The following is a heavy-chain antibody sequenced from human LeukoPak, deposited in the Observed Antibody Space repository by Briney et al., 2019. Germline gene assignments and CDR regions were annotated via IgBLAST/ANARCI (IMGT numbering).Heavy chain of an antibody. V-gene: IGHV4-31*03. Sequence: PSETLSLTCTVSGGSISSGGYYWSWIRQHPGKGLEWIGYIYYSGSTYYNPSLKSRVTLSVDTSKNQFSLKLSSVTAADAAVYYCARTADYGAQPFDYWGQGTLVTVSS. CDR2: IYYSGST. CDR1: GGSISSGGYY. CDR3: ARTADYGAQPFDY. J-gene: IGHJ4*02. D-gene: IGHD4-17*01.